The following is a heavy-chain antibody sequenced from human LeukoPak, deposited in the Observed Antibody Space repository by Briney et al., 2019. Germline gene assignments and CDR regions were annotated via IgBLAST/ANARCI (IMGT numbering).Heavy chain of an antibody. V-gene: IGHV3-53*01. J-gene: IGHJ2*01. CDR1: GFTVSSNY. CDR3: ARDSGLYWYFDL. Sequence: PGGSLRLSCAASGFTVSSNYMSWVRQAPAKGLEWVSLIYSGGATYYADSVKGRFTIARDNSKNTLYLQMNSLRAEDTAVYYCARDSGLYWYFDLWGRGTLVTVSS. CDR2: IYSGGAT.